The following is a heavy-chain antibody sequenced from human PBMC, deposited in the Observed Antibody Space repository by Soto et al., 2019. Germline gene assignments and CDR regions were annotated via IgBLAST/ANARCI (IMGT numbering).Heavy chain of an antibody. CDR1: GFILSDCA. D-gene: IGHD7-27*01. J-gene: IGHJ6*03. V-gene: IGHV3-48*01. Sequence: EVQLVESGGGLVQPGGSLRLSCATSGFILSDCAMNWVRQAPGKGLEWVSYISSSSSVIDYADSVKGRFTVSRDNARNSLYLQMNRLRAEETAVYYCARDLSWGSNWYYYMDVWGKGTTVTVSS. CDR3: ARDLSWGSNWYYYMDV. CDR2: ISSSSSVI.